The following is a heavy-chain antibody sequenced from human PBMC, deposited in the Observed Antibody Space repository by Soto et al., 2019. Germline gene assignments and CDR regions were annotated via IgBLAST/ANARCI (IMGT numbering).Heavy chain of an antibody. CDR2: IGAYTGNT. CDR1: GYTFNSYD. D-gene: IGHD3-3*01. J-gene: IGHJ4*02. V-gene: IGHV1-18*01. Sequence: ASVKVSCKVYGYTFNSYDFTWVRQAPGQGLEWMGWIGAYTGNTNYAEKFQGRVSLTIDASTSTAYMELRSLTADDTARYYCAGGVNDFWSGYYFGYWGQGTLVTVSS. CDR3: AGGVNDFWSGYYFGY.